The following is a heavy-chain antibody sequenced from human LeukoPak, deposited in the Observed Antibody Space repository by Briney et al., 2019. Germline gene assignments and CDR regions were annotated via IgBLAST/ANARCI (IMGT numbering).Heavy chain of an antibody. J-gene: IGHJ4*02. V-gene: IGHV1-24*01. CDR1: GYTLTELS. CDR2: FDPEDGET. Sequence: ASVKVSCKVSGYTLTELSMHWVRQAPGKGLEWMGGFDPEDGETIYAQKFQGRVTMTEDTSTDTAYMELSSLRSEDTAVYYCAGPRTRDGYNPYYFDYWGQGTLVTVSS. D-gene: IGHD5-24*01. CDR3: AGPRTRDGYNPYYFDY.